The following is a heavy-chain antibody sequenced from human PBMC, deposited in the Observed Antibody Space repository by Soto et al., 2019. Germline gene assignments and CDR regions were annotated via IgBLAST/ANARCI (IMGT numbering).Heavy chain of an antibody. CDR3: ARDTRKAQWLVGYLDY. J-gene: IGHJ4*02. V-gene: IGHV4-31*02. CDR2: IYYSGST. D-gene: IGHD6-19*01. CDR1: CDSIISGGYY. Sequence: SETLSLTCSFSCDSIISGGYYWSWIRQHPGKGLEWIGYIYYSGSTYYNPSLKSRVTISVDTSKNQFSLKLSSVTAADTAVYYCARDTRKAQWLVGYLDYWGQGTLVTVSS.